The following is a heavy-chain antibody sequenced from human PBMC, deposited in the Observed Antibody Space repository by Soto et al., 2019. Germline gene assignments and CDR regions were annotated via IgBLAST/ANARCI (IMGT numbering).Heavy chain of an antibody. CDR1: AICCNTYG. Sequence: PGRSLRLSCAASAICCNTYGVTWVRQAPGKGLEWVSTVTVTGGSTYYADSVKGRFTISRDRSNYTVSLLLNSMRVEDTAIYYCAGHRSPEGWFDPWGQGTLVTASS. D-gene: IGHD3-10*01. CDR2: VTVTGGST. J-gene: IGHJ5*02. V-gene: IGHV3-23*01. CDR3: AGHRSPEGWFDP.